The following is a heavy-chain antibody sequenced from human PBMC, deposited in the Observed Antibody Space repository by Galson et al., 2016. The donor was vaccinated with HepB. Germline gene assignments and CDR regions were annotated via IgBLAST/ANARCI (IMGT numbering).Heavy chain of an antibody. CDR1: GFIFSKYY. J-gene: IGHJ4*02. D-gene: IGHD2-15*01. CDR3: ARAPFLDIVVPDY. Sequence: SLRLSCAASGFIFSKYYMMWVRQAPGKGLERVAKIKEDGSETHYVDSVKGRFTISRDNDKNLLYLRMNSLRVEDTAVYYCARAPFLDIVVPDYWGQGVLVTVSS. V-gene: IGHV3-7*03. CDR2: IKEDGSET.